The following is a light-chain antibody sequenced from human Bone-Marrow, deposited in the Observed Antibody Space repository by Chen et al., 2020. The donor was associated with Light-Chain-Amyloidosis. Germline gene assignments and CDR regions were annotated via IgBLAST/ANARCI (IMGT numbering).Light chain of an antibody. CDR2: DVS. CDR3: QSADSSGTDEVI. J-gene: IGLJ2*01. V-gene: IGLV2-14*03. Sequence: QSALTQPASVSGSPGQSITISCTGTSGDIDDFSCVSWYQHHPGKAPKVIIFDVSNRPSGVSSRFSGSKSGNTASLTISGLQAEDEADYHCQSADSSGTDEVIFGGGTKLTVL. CDR1: SGDIDDFSC.